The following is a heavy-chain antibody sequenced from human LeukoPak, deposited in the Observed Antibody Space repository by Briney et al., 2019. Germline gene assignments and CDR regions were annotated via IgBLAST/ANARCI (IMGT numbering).Heavy chain of an antibody. CDR1: GYTFTDYY. CDR2: INPNSGGT. D-gene: IGHD6-13*01. J-gene: IGHJ6*03. Sequence: ASVKVSCKASGYTFTDYYMHWVRQAPGQGLEWMGWINPNSGGTNYAQKFQGRVTMTRDTSISTAYMELSRLRSDDTAVYYCARGSSSSRHYYYYYMDVWGKGTTVTVSS. V-gene: IGHV1-2*02. CDR3: ARGSSSSRHYYYYYMDV.